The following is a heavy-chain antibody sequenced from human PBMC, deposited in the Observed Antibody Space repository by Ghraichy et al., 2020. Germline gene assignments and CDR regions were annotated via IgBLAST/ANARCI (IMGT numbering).Heavy chain of an antibody. V-gene: IGHV3-23*01. CDR2: ISGSGGST. CDR3: AKGGLYGSGSYPFDY. J-gene: IGHJ4*02. D-gene: IGHD3-10*01. CDR1: GFTFSSYA. Sequence: LTLTCAASGFTFSSYAMSWVRQAPGKGLEWVSAISGSGGSTYYADSVKGRFTISRDNSKNTLYLQMNSLRAEDTAVYYCAKGGLYGSGSYPFDYWGQGTLVTVSS.